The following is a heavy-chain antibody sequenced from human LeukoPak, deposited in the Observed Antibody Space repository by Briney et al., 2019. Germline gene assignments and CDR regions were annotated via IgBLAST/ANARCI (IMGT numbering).Heavy chain of an antibody. CDR1: GYTFTSYA. V-gene: IGHV7-4-1*02. J-gene: IGHJ5*02. CDR3: ARGFPAIAAAGTFDP. D-gene: IGHD6-13*01. Sequence: ASVKVSCKASGYTFTSYAMNWVRQAPGQGLEWMGWINTSTGNPTYAQGFTGRFVFSLDTSVSTAYLQISSLKAEDTAVYYCARGFPAIAAAGTFDPWGQGTLVTVSS. CDR2: INTSTGNP.